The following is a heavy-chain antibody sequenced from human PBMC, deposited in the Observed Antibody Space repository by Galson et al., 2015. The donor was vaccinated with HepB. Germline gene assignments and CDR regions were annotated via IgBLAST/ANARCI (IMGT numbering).Heavy chain of an antibody. D-gene: IGHD6-19*01. CDR1: GYTFTSYY. CDR3: ARGSSGEDYYYGMDV. V-gene: IGHV1-69*04. CDR2: IIPILGIA. J-gene: IGHJ6*02. Sequence: SVKVSCKASGYTFTSYYMHWVRQAPGQGLEWMGRIIPILGIANYAQKFQGRVTITADKSTSTAYMELSSLRSEDTAVYYCARGSSGEDYYYGMDVWGQGTTVTVSS.